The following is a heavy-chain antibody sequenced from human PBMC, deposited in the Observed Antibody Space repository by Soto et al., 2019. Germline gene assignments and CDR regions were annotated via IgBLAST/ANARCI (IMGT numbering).Heavy chain of an antibody. CDR1: GYSVSNFW. Sequence: GESLKISFQTPGYSVSNFWIAWVRQMPGEGLEWLGIIYPDDSDTRYSPSFLGQVTISADKSIKTTYLQWSSLKASDTAIYFCASSVLVTSTMNYFDLWGQGTLVTVSS. V-gene: IGHV5-51*01. J-gene: IGHJ4*02. CDR3: ASSVLVTSTMNYFDL. D-gene: IGHD2-8*02. CDR2: IYPDDSDT.